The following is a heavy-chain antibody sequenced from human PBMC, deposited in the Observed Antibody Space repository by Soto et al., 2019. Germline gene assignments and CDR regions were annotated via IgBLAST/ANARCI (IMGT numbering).Heavy chain of an antibody. D-gene: IGHD2-15*01. CDR3: ARLGSGGSWWVRASGDAFDI. CDR1: GCSFTSYW. CDR2: IYPGDSDT. J-gene: IGHJ3*02. Sequence: PGESLKISCKGSGCSFTSYWIGWVRQMPGKGLEWMGIIYPGDSDTRYSPSFQGQVTISADKSISTAYLQWSSLKASDTAMYYCARLGSGGSWWVRASGDAFDIWGQGTMVTVSS. V-gene: IGHV5-51*01.